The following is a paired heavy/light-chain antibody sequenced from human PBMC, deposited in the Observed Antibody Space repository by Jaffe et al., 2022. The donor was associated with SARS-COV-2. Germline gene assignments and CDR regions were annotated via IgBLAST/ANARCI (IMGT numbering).Heavy chain of an antibody. Sequence: EVQLVESGGGLVQPGGSLRLSCAASGFTFGRHAMSWVRQAPGKGLEWVSCICDNGGCTYEADSVKGRFTISRDNSKNTLYLQMNGLRAEDTAIYFCAKHYFSGHSGDYFDSWGQGTLVTVSS. CDR3: AKHYFSGHSGDYFDS. V-gene: IGHV3-23*04. J-gene: IGHJ4*02. D-gene: IGHD6-25*01. CDR1: GFTFGRHA. CDR2: ICDNGGCT.
Light chain of an antibody. J-gene: IGKJ5*01. Sequence: EIVLTQSPGTLSLSPGERATLSCRASQSVINNYLAWYQQRPGQAPRLLTYGASSRATGIPDRFSGSGSGTDFTLTISRLEPDDFAVFYCQQYGSSITFGQGTRLEIK. V-gene: IGKV3-20*01. CDR2: GAS. CDR3: QQYGSSIT. CDR1: QSVINNY.